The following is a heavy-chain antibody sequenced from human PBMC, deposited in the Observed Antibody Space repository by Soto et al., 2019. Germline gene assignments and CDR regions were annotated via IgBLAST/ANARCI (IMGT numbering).Heavy chain of an antibody. CDR1: GGSISSYY. CDR3: ARLNGYCISSSCHGHYAMDV. CDR2: IYYSGST. Sequence: SETLALTYTVSGGSISSYYWSWIRQPPGKGLEWIGYIYYSGSTYYNPSLNSRVTVSVDTSKNQFSLKVTSVTAADTAVYYCARLNGYCISSSCHGHYAMDVWGQGTTVTVSS. D-gene: IGHD2-2*01. V-gene: IGHV4-59*04. J-gene: IGHJ6*02.